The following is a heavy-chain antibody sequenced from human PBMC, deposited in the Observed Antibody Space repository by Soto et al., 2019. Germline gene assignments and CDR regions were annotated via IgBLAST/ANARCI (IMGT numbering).Heavy chain of an antibody. V-gene: IGHV5-51*01. CDR3: ARLPRDCNKTSCYYADH. D-gene: IGHD3-3*01. CDR2: MYPGDSDT. CDR1: GYDFNTNW. J-gene: IGHJ4*02. Sequence: GESLKISCRGSGYDFNTNWFGWVRQLPGRGLEWVGIMYPGDSDTRYNPSLQGHVTLSVDVTVSTAFLQWRSLETSDTGMYFCARLPRDCNKTSCYYADHWGQGTQVTISS.